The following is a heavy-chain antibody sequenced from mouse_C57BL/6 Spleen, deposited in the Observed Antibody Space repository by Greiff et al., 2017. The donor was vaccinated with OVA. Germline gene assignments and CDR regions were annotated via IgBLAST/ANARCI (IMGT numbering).Heavy chain of an antibody. J-gene: IGHJ2*01. V-gene: IGHV14-4*01. CDR2: IDPENGDT. CDR1: GFNIKDDY. CDR3: TTRQLRPY. D-gene: IGHD3-2*02. Sequence: VQLQQSWAELVRPGASVKLSCTASGFNIKDDYMHWVKQRPEQGLEWIGWIDPENGDTEYASKFQGKATITADTSSNTAYLQLSSLTSEDTAVYYCTTRQLRPYWGQGTTLTVSS.